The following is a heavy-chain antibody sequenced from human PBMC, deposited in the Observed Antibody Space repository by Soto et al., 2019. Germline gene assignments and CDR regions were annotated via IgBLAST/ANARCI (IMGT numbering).Heavy chain of an antibody. Sequence: ASVKVSCKASGGTFSSYAISWVRQAPGQGLEWMGGIIPIFGTANYAQKFQGRVTITADESTSTAYMELSSLRSEDTAVYYCARGVPRIDYAENNWFDPWGQGTLVTVSS. CDR2: IIPIFGTA. CDR1: GGTFSSYA. CDR3: ARGVPRIDYAENNWFDP. J-gene: IGHJ5*02. D-gene: IGHD4-17*01. V-gene: IGHV1-69*13.